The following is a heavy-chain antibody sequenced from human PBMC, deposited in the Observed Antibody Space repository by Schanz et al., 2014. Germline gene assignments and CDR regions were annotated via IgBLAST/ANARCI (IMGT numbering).Heavy chain of an antibody. J-gene: IGHJ3*02. CDR2: INPTVGGT. CDR3: ARGSAPSAGRAFDI. Sequence: QVQLLQSGAEVKKPGASVKVSCKASGYTFTGYYIHWVRQAPGQGLEWMGRINPTVGGTIYAQNFQVRVTMTSDTSINTAYMELSRLTSDDTAVYYCARGSAPSAGRAFDIWGQGTMVTVSS. D-gene: IGHD6-13*01. V-gene: IGHV1-2*06. CDR1: GYTFTGYY.